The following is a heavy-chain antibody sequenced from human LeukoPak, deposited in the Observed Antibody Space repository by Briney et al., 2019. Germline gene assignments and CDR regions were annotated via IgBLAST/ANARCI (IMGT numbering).Heavy chain of an antibody. J-gene: IGHJ5*02. CDR1: GGSFSGYY. CDR2: INHSGST. D-gene: IGHD6-13*01. Sequence: ETLSLTCAVYGGSFSGYYWSWIRQPPGKGLEWIGEINHSGSTNYNPSLKSRVTISVDTSKNQFSLKLSFVTAADTAVYYCARGRYSSSGNWFDPWGQGTLVTVSS. V-gene: IGHV4-34*01. CDR3: ARGRYSSSGNWFDP.